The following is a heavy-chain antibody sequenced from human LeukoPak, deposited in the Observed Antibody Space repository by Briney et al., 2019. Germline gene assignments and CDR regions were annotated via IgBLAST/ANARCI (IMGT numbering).Heavy chain of an antibody. J-gene: IGHJ4*02. CDR1: GGSISDFS. V-gene: IGHV4-59*01. Sequence: PSETLSLTCTVSGGSISDFSWSWIRQSPEKGLEWIGYLFQTGSSDYNPSLESRVTISVDTSKNQFSLGLTSVTAADTAVYYCARGHDILTGYYNSYFDYWGQGTLVTVSS. D-gene: IGHD3-9*01. CDR3: ARGHDILTGYYNSYFDY. CDR2: LFQTGSS.